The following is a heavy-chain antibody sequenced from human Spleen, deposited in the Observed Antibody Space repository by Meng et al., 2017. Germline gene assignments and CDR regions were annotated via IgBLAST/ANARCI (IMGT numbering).Heavy chain of an antibody. CDR2: IFSDDQK. J-gene: IGHJ5*02. CDR3: ARILQDVYYDSTGSYLNFAP. CDR1: GFSLSNARMG. D-gene: IGHD3-22*01. Sequence: SGPTLVKPTETLTLTCSVSGFSLSNARMGVSWIRQPPWKAPEWLAHIFSDDQKSYSTSLKSRLTISKDTSKSQVVLRMTNMEPVDTGTYFCARILQDVYYDSTGSYLNFAPWGQGTQVTVSS. V-gene: IGHV2-26*01.